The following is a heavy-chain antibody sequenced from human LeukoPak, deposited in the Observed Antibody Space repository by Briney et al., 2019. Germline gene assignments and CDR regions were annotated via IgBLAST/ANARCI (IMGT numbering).Heavy chain of an antibody. CDR1: GFTFSSYW. CDR3: ARDLFTVTTSRDY. CDR2: INSAGTTT. J-gene: IGHJ4*02. D-gene: IGHD4-17*01. V-gene: IGHV3-74*01. Sequence: GGSLRLSCAASGFTFSSYWMHWVRQAPGKGLVWVSRINSAGTTTDYADSVRGRFTVSRDNAKSTLYLQMNSLTAEDTAVYYCARDLFTVTTSRDYWGQGTLVTVSS.